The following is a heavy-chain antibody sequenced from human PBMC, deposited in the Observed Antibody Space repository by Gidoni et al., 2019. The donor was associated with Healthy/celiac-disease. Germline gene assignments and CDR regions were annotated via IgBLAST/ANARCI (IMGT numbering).Heavy chain of an antibody. CDR3: ARDLNYGGNSGLDY. CDR2: IYSGGST. Sequence: EVQLVESGGGLIQPGGSLSLSCAASGFTVSSNYMSWVRQAPGKGLEWVSVIYSGGSTYYADSVKGRFTISRDNSKNTLYLQMNSLRAEDTAVYYCARDLNYGGNSGLDYWGQGTLVTVSS. V-gene: IGHV3-53*01. D-gene: IGHD4-17*01. CDR1: GFTVSSNY. J-gene: IGHJ4*02.